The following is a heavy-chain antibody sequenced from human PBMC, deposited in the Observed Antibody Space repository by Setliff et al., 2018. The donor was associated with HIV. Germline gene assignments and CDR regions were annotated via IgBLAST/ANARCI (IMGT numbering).Heavy chain of an antibody. V-gene: IGHV4-59*12. D-gene: IGHD2-15*01. J-gene: IGHJ1*01. CDR2: IYYSGST. Sequence: TSETLSLTCTVSGGSISSNYWSWMRQPPGKGLKWIGHIYYSGSTNYNPSLKSRVTMSVDKSKNQFSLRLSSVTAADTAVYYCARARRAGSGPKYFQHWGQGTLVTVSS. CDR3: ARARRAGSGPKYFQH. CDR1: GGSISSNY.